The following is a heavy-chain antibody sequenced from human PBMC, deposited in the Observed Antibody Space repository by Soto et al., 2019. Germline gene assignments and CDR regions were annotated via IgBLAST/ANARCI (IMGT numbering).Heavy chain of an antibody. J-gene: IGHJ6*02. CDR3: AAYSSSFYYYFYGMDV. CDR1: GFTFSSYG. D-gene: IGHD6-13*01. V-gene: IGHV3-30*03. Sequence: GGSLRLSCAASGFTFSSYGMHWVRQAPGKGLEWVAVISYDGSNKYYADSVKGRFTISRDNSKNTLYLQMNSLRAEDTAVYYCAAYSSSFYYYFYGMDVWGQGTTVPVSS. CDR2: ISYDGSNK.